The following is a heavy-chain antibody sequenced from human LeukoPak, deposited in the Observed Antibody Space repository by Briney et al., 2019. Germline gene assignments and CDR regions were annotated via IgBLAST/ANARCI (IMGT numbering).Heavy chain of an antibody. V-gene: IGHV5-51*01. D-gene: IGHD3-10*01. J-gene: IGHJ4*02. CDR2: IYPGDSDT. Sequence: GESLKISCTGSGYSFTVYWIAWVRQMSGKGLEWMGIIYPGDSDTRYSPSFQGQVTISADKSISTTYLQWSSLKASDTAMYYCARWGYYGGNNHGYDYWGQGTLVTVSS. CDR3: ARWGYYGGNNHGYDY. CDR1: GYSFTVYW.